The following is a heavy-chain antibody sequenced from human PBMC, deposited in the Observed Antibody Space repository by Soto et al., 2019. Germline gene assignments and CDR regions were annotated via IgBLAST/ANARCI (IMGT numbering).Heavy chain of an antibody. CDR2: ISGSGGST. D-gene: IGHD2-15*01. V-gene: IGHV3-23*01. CDR3: AKGQCSGGSCYFGLVDAFDI. Sequence: EVQLLESGGGLVQPGGSLRLSCAASGFTFSSYAMSWVRQAPGKGLEWVSAISGSGGSTYYADSVNGRFTISRDNSKNTLYLQMNSLRAEDTAVYYCAKGQCSGGSCYFGLVDAFDIWGQGTMVTVSS. CDR1: GFTFSSYA. J-gene: IGHJ3*02.